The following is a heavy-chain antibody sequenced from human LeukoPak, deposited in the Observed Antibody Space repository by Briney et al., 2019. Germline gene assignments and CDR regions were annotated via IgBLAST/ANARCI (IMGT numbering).Heavy chain of an antibody. V-gene: IGHV3-74*01. CDR3: ARDPRTYNYDSSGYYHNWFDP. J-gene: IGHJ5*02. D-gene: IGHD3-22*01. CDR1: GFTFSNYW. CDR2: INSDRGST. Sequence: GGSLRLSCAASGFTFSNYWMHWVRQAPEKGLVWVSRINSDRGSTTYADSVKGRFIISRDNAKNTEYLQMYRLRAEDTAVYYCARDPRTYNYDSSGYYHNWFDPWGQGTLVTVSS.